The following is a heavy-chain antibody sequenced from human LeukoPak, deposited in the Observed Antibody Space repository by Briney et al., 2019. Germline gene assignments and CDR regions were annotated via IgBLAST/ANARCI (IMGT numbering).Heavy chain of an antibody. Sequence: ASVKVSCKASGYTFTNYGLSWVRQAPGQGLEWMGWISAYTGNTNYAQKLQGRVTMTTDTSTSTAYMELRSPRSDDTAVFYCARDGVRWELASAFDIWGQGTMVTVSA. V-gene: IGHV1-18*01. J-gene: IGHJ3*02. CDR2: ISAYTGNT. D-gene: IGHD4-23*01. CDR1: GYTFTNYG. CDR3: ARDGVRWELASAFDI.